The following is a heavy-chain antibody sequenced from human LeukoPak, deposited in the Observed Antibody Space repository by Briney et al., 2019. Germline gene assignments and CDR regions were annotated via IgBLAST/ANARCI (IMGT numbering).Heavy chain of an antibody. CDR3: TTGGTVVTPWSYFDY. CDR2: IKSKTDGGTT. J-gene: IGHJ4*02. Sequence: GGSLRLSCAASGFTFSNAWMSWVRQAPGKGLEWVGRIKSKTDGGTTDYAAPVKGRFTISRDDSKNTLYLQMNSLKTEDTAVYYCTTGGTVVTPWSYFDYWGQGTLVTVSS. V-gene: IGHV3-15*01. CDR1: GFTFSNAW. D-gene: IGHD4-23*01.